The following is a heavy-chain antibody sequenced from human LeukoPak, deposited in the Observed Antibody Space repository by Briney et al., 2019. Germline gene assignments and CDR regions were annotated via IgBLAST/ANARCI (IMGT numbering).Heavy chain of an antibody. CDR3: ARGYGGNSQWYFHL. D-gene: IGHD4-23*01. J-gene: IGHJ2*01. CDR2: IIPIRGIA. Sequence: SVTVSCKASGGTFSNYAINWVRQAPGQGLEWMGGIIPIRGIAYYAQKFQGRVTITTDKSTSTAYMELSSLRSEDTAVYYFARGYGGNSQWYFHLWGRGTPVTVAS. CDR1: GGTFSNYA. V-gene: IGHV1-69*10.